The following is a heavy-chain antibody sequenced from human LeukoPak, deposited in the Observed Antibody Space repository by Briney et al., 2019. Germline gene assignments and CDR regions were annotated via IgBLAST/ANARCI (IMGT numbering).Heavy chain of an antibody. CDR2: IYTSGST. J-gene: IGHJ1*01. CDR3: ARDRGGYGDPPGLQH. D-gene: IGHD4-17*01. Sequence: PSETPSLTSTVSGGSISSYYWSWIRQPAGKGLEWIGRIYTSGSTNYNPSLKSRVTMSVDTSKNQFSLKLSSVTAADTAVYYCARDRGGYGDPPGLQHWGQGTLVTVSS. CDR1: GGSISSYY. V-gene: IGHV4-4*07.